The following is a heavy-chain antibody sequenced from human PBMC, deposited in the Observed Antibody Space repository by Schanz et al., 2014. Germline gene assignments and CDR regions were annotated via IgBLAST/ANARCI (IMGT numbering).Heavy chain of an antibody. CDR1: GITLSGYG. J-gene: IGHJ6*03. Sequence: QVQLVESGGGVVQPGRSLRLSCAASGITLSGYGLHWVRQAPGKGLEWVGFISFDGRNTGYAHSVKGRFTISRDNSKNTVNLRMNSLRADDTAVYYCARDHQWLARYYMDVWGKGTTVTVSS. CDR3: ARDHQWLARYYMDV. D-gene: IGHD6-19*01. V-gene: IGHV3-30*03. CDR2: ISFDGRNT.